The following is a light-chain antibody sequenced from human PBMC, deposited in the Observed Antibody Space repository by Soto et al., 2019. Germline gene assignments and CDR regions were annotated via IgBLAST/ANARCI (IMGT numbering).Light chain of an antibody. Sequence: ETVLTQSPGTLSLSPGERATLSCRASQSVNNRYLAWYQQKPGLAPRLLIYDVSTRATGIPDRFRGSESGTDFTLTISRLEPEDFAVYFCQQFSSSPQTFGQGTKVEIK. CDR1: QSVNNRY. V-gene: IGKV3-20*01. J-gene: IGKJ1*01. CDR2: DVS. CDR3: QQFSSSPQT.